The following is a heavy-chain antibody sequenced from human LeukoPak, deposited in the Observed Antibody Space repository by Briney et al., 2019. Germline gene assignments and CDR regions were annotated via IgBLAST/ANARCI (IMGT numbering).Heavy chain of an antibody. D-gene: IGHD3-9*01. CDR3: ATTPYYDILTGYSDV. V-gene: IGHV1-24*01. J-gene: IGHJ6*02. CDR2: FDPEDGET. CDR1: GYTLTELS. Sequence: ASVKVSCEVSGYTLTELSMHWVRQAPGKGLEWMGGFDPEDGETIYAQKFQGRVTMTEDTSTDTAYMELSSLRSEDTAVYYCATTPYYDILTGYSDVWGQGTTVTVSS.